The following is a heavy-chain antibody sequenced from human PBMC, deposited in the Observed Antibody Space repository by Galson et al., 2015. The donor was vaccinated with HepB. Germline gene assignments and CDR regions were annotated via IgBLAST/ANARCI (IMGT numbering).Heavy chain of an antibody. J-gene: IGHJ4*02. CDR2: IWYDGRKY. D-gene: IGHD3-22*01. CDR3: ARVKYYETSEVLDY. Sequence: SLRLSCAASGFTFSDYGMHWVRQAPGKGLEWVAVIWYDGRKYFYADSVRDRFTISRDNFKNTLHLQMNSLRDEDTAIYYCARVKYYETSEVLDYWGQGTLVSVSS. V-gene: IGHV3-33*01. CDR1: GFTFSDYG.